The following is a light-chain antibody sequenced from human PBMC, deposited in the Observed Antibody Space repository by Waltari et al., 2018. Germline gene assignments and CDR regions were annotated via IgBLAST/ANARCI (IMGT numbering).Light chain of an antibody. CDR3: QSYDRSLNGHVV. Sequence: QSVLTQPPSVSGGPGQTVTISCTGISPNIGSPYDVNWYQQLPGTAPKLLIYGNSNRPSGVPDRFSGSKSGTSASLAITGLQAEDEADYYCQSYDRSLNGHVVFGGGTKVTVL. V-gene: IGLV1-40*01. CDR2: GNS. J-gene: IGLJ2*01. CDR1: SPNIGSPYD.